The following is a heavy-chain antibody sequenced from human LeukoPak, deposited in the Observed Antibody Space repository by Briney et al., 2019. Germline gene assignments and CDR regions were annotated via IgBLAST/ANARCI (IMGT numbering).Heavy chain of an antibody. V-gene: IGHV4-39*07. CDR3: AREGHLTYYDILTGYWMVSAFDI. Sequence: SSETLSLTCTVSGASITSSGYYWGWIRQPPGKGLEWIGTIFHSGSTYYNPSLKSRVTISLDTSKNQFSLRLSSVTAADTAVYYCAREGHLTYYDILTGYWMVSAFDIWGQGTMVTVSS. CDR1: GASITSSGYY. D-gene: IGHD3-9*01. J-gene: IGHJ3*02. CDR2: IFHSGST.